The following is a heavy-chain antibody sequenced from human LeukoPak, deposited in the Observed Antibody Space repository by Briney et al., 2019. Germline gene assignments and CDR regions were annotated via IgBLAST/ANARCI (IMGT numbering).Heavy chain of an antibody. CDR3: ARDLLAVAGNWDNWLDP. Sequence: ASVKVSCKASGYTFTSYAMNWVRQAPGQGLEWMGWINTNTGNPTYAQGFTGRFVFSLDTSVSTAYLQISSLKAEDTAVYYCARDLLAVAGNWDNWLDPWGQGTLVTVSS. CDR1: GYTFTSYA. V-gene: IGHV7-4-1*02. J-gene: IGHJ5*02. D-gene: IGHD6-19*01. CDR2: INTNTGNP.